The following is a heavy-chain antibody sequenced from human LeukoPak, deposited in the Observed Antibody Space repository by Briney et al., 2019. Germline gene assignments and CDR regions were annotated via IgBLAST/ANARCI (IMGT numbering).Heavy chain of an antibody. Sequence: GASVKVSCKASGYTFTSYHMHWVRQAPGQGLEWKGKINLSGGSTTYAQKFQGRVTMTRNTSTSTVYMELSSLRSEDTAVYYCARDYVDDIPMIKDYWGQGTLVTVSS. CDR3: ARDYVDDIPMIKDY. CDR1: GYTFTSYH. V-gene: IGHV1-46*01. D-gene: IGHD2-8*01. J-gene: IGHJ4*02. CDR2: INLSGGST.